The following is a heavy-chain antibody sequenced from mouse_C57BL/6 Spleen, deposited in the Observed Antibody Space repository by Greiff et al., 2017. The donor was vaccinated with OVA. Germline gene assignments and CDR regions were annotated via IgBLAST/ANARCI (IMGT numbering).Heavy chain of an antibody. J-gene: IGHJ1*03. CDR2: INPNNGGT. Sequence: VQLQQSGPELVKPGASVKIPCKASGYTFTDYNMDWVKQSHGKSLEWIGDINPNNGGTIYNQKFKGKATLTVDKSSSTAYMELRRLTSEDTAVYYCARSGIVTTVDGYSDVWGTGTTVTVSS. D-gene: IGHD2-12*01. CDR1: GYTFTDYN. CDR3: ARSGIVTTVDGYSDV. V-gene: IGHV1-18*01.